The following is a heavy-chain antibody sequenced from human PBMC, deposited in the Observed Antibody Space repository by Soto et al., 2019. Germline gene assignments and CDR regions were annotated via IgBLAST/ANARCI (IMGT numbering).Heavy chain of an antibody. Sequence: LSLTFTVSGGSIIGGGYYWSWIRQHPGKVLEWIGYIYYSGSTYYNPSLKSRVNISVDTSKTQFSLKLSAVTAADTAVYYCARSAYDFWSGYSKDYYYGMEFSDQWTPVTVSS. CDR2: IYYSGST. J-gene: IGHJ6*02. V-gene: IGHV4-31*03. D-gene: IGHD3-3*01. CDR1: GGSIIGGGYY. CDR3: ARSAYDFWSGYSKDYYYGMEF.